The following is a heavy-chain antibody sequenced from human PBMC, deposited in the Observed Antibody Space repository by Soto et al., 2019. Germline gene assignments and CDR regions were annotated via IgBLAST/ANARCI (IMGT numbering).Heavy chain of an antibody. CDR1: GFIFSNYG. J-gene: IGHJ4*02. Sequence: EVQLLESGGGFAQPGGSLRLSCAASGFIFSNYGVSWVRQAPGKGLEWVSGFSGGDGSTYYADSVRGRFTVSRDNSRSTLYLQMTSLRADDTAIYYCAKDRLSGSYHRVFDSWGQGTLVTVSS. CDR2: FSGGDGST. CDR3: AKDRLSGSYHRVFDS. V-gene: IGHV3-23*01. D-gene: IGHD1-26*01.